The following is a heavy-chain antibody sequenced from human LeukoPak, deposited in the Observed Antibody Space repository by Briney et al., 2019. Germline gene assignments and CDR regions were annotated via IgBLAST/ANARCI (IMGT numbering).Heavy chain of an antibody. CDR2: INHSGST. CDR3: ARGPPLRYFDWSYYFDY. J-gene: IGHJ4*02. Sequence: SETLSLTCAVYGGSFRGYYWSWIRQPPGKGLEWIGEINHSGSTNYNPSLKSRVTISVDTSKNQFSLKLSSVTAADTAVYYCARGPPLRYFDWSYYFDYWGQGTLVTVSS. V-gene: IGHV4-34*01. CDR1: GGSFRGYY. D-gene: IGHD3-9*01.